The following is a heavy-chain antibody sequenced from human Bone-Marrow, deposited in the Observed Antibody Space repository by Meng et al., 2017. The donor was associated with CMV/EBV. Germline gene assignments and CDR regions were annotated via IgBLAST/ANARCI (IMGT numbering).Heavy chain of an antibody. V-gene: IGHV4-31*03. J-gene: IGHJ5*02. Sequence: TVPRAPMNTGYYCWSWIRQHPEKGLEWIGYTYYDGTTHYSPSLSSRVTISVDTSKNQFSLKLNSVTAADTAVYYCARQAPDNWFDPWGQGALVTVSS. CDR3: ARQAPDNWFDP. CDR1: RAPMNTGYYC. CDR2: TYYDGTT.